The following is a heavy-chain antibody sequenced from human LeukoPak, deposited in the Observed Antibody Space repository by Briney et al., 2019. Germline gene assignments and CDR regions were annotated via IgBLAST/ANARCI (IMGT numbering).Heavy chain of an antibody. Sequence: PGGSLRLSCAASGFTFSSYSMNWVRQAPGKGLEWVSSISSSSSYIYYADSVKGRFTISGDNAKNSLYLQMNSLRAEDTAVYYCARDSHFDWLHAPFDYWGQGTLVTVSS. CDR2: ISSSSSYI. J-gene: IGHJ4*02. CDR3: ARDSHFDWLHAPFDY. V-gene: IGHV3-21*01. CDR1: GFTFSSYS. D-gene: IGHD3-9*01.